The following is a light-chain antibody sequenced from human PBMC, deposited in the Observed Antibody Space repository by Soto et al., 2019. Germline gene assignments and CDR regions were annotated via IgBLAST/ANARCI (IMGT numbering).Light chain of an antibody. CDR3: ATWDDRLTAWV. CDR2: YND. Sequence: QSVLTQSPSVSGAPRQSVNISCSGNNSNIGSNAVHRYQQLPGKAPKLLMYYNDMLPSGVSDRFSGSKSGTSASLAISGLQSEDEGDYYCATWDDRLTAWVFGGGTKLTVL. CDR1: NSNIGSNA. V-gene: IGLV1-36*01. J-gene: IGLJ3*02.